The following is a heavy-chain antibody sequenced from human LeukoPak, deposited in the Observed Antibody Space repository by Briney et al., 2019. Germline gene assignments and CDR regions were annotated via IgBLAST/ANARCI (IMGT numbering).Heavy chain of an antibody. V-gene: IGHV3-23*01. J-gene: IGHJ4*02. D-gene: IGHD2-21*02. Sequence: PAGGSLRLSCAASGFTFSSYGMSWVRQAPGKGLEWVSSISGSGSGGSTYYADSVKGRFTISRDNSKKMLFLQMTSLRADDTAVYYCAKGWRRANCGGDCSSGFDYWGQGTLVTVSS. CDR3: AKGWRRANCGGDCSSGFDY. CDR1: GFTFSSYG. CDR2: ISGSGSGGST.